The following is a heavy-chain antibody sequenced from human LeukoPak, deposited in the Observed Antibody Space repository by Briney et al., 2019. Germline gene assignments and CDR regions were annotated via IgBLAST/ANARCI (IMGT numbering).Heavy chain of an antibody. CDR1: SFTFSGFG. J-gene: IGHJ4*02. V-gene: IGHV3-30*02. CDR3: AKNGSVRVSGFFDY. Sequence: GGSLRLSCAASSFTFSGFGMHWVRQAPGKGLEWVAFIRYDGSNKYFADSVKGRFTISRDNSKNTLYLQMNSLRTEDTAVYYCAKNGSVRVSGFFDYWDQGTLVTVSS. CDR2: IRYDGSNK. D-gene: IGHD2-8*01.